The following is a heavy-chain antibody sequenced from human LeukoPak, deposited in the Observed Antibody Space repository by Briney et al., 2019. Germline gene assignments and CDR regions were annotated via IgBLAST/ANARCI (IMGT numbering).Heavy chain of an antibody. D-gene: IGHD1/OR15-1a*01. V-gene: IGHV4-38-2*02. Sequence: PSETLSLTCTVSGYSISSGYYWGWIRQPPGKGLEWIGSVFHGGSFYYNPSLKSRVTMSVDTSKNQVSLQLTSMTAADTAVYSCPGGPPLPGTRRSWYFDLWGRGTPVTVSS. CDR2: VFHGGSF. J-gene: IGHJ2*01. CDR3: PGGPPLPGTRRSWYFDL. CDR1: GYSISSGYY.